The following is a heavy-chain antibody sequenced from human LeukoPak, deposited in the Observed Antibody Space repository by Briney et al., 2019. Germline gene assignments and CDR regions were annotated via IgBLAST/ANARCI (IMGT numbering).Heavy chain of an antibody. CDR3: AKDLSTVTPDYFDY. V-gene: IGHV3-23*01. CDR1: GFTLKNYG. D-gene: IGHD4-17*01. Sequence: GGSLRLSCAASGFTLKNYGMSWVRQAPGKGLEWVSSISASGGSTYYADSVKGRFAISRDNSKNTLSLQMNSLRAEDTAVYYCAKDLSTVTPDYFDYWGQGTLVTVSS. CDR2: ISASGGST. J-gene: IGHJ4*02.